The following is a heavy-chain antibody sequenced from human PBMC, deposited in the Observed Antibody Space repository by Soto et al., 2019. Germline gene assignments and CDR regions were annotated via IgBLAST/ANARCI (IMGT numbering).Heavy chain of an antibody. J-gene: IGHJ4*02. CDR2: ISAYNGNT. D-gene: IGHD6-13*01. Sequence: QVQLVQSGAEVKKPGASVKVSCKASGYTFTSYGISWVRQTPGQGLEWMGWISAYNGNTNNAQKLQGRVTMTTDTSTSTAYMELRSLRSDDTAVYYCARDPPTIASAGREDYWGQGTLVTVSS. V-gene: IGHV1-18*01. CDR3: ARDPPTIASAGREDY. CDR1: GYTFTSYG.